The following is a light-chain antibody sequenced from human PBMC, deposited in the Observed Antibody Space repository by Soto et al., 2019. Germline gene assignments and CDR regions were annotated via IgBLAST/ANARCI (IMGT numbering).Light chain of an antibody. CDR1: QSVNTY. CDR3: QQYYMPPRT. CDR2: TAS. J-gene: IGKJ1*01. V-gene: IGKV1-39*01. Sequence: DIPMTQSPSSLSASVGDRVTITCRASQSVNTYVNWYQQKPGKAPNLLIYTASTLQSGVPSRFSGTGSGTDFTLTISGLLPEDFATYYCQQYYMPPRTFGPGTKVEIK.